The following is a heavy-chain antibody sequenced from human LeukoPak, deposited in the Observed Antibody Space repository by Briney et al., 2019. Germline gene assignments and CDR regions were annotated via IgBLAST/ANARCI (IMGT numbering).Heavy chain of an antibody. J-gene: IGHJ4*02. Sequence: GGSLRLSCAASGFTFSSYSMNWVRQAPGEGLEWVSSISSSSSYIYYADSVKGRFTISRDNAKNSLYLQMNSLRAEDTAVYYCARDISSYGGNSYWGQGTLVTVSS. CDR3: ARDISSYGGNSY. CDR1: GFTFSSYS. D-gene: IGHD4-23*01. CDR2: ISSSSSYI. V-gene: IGHV3-21*01.